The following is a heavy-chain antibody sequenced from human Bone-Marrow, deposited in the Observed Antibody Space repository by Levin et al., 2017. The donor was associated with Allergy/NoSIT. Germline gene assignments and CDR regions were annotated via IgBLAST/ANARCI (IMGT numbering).Heavy chain of an antibody. CDR1: GFTFDDYA. J-gene: IGHJ6*02. D-gene: IGHD5-18*01. CDR2: ISWNGDST. CDR3: AKGPLGHSYGRQNYYYSYGLDD. Sequence: PPGGSLRLSCAASGFTFDDYAMHWVRQAPGKGLEWVSGISWNGDSTAYGASVKGRFTISRDNAKNSVDLQMNSLRPEDTALYYCAKGPLGHSYGRQNYYYSYGLDDWGQGTTVTVSS. V-gene: IGHV3-9*01.